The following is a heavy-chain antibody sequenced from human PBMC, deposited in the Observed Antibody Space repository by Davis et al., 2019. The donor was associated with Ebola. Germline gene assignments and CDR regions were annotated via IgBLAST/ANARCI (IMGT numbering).Heavy chain of an antibody. CDR3: ASGSLHCGAYGGGGDFYYGLDV. V-gene: IGHV3-74*03. D-gene: IGHD2-21*01. CDR1: GFTFSNYR. CDR2: INNDGSST. J-gene: IGHJ6*04. Sequence: GESLKISCAASGFTFSNYRMHWVRQDPGTGLVWVSRINNDGSSTTYADSGKGRFTISRDNAKNTLYLQMNSLGAEDTAVYFCASGSLHCGAYGGGGDFYYGLDVWGKGTTVTVSS.